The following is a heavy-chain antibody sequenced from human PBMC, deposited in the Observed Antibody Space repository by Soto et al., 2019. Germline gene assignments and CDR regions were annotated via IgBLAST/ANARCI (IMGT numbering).Heavy chain of an antibody. CDR3: ATEGLDHLPAQ. Sequence: QVQLVESGGGVVQPGRSLRLSCEASTFTFSSYAMHWVRQAPGKGLEWVAVISYDGSKKYYADSVKGRFTISRDNSKNTLYLQMNSLRAEDTAGFYCATEGLDHLPAQWGQGILVTVSS. V-gene: IGHV3-30-3*01. CDR2: ISYDGSKK. CDR1: TFTFSSYA. J-gene: IGHJ4*02. D-gene: IGHD6-19*01.